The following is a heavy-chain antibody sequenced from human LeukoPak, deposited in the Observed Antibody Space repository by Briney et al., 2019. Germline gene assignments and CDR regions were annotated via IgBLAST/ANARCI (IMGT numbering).Heavy chain of an antibody. D-gene: IGHD5-12*01. CDR3: GRDRGWLRSVDY. CDR2: ISYDGSNK. CDR1: GFTFSNYG. Sequence: QTGGSLRLSCAASGFTFSNYGMHWVRQAPGKGLEWVTIISYDGSNKHYADSVKGRFTISRDNSKNTLYLQMNSLRPEDTAVYYCGRDRGWLRSVDYWGQGTLVTVSS. V-gene: IGHV3-30*03. J-gene: IGHJ4*02.